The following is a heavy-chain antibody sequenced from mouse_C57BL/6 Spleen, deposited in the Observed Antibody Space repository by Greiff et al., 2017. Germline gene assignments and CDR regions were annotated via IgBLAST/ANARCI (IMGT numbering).Heavy chain of an antibody. CDR1: GYAFSSSW. J-gene: IGHJ4*01. Sequence: QVQLQQSGPELVKPGASVKISCKASGYAFSSSWMNWVKQRPGQGREWIGRIYPGDGDTNYNGKFKGKATLTADKSSSTAYMQLSSLTSEDSAVYFCARSWEGDAMDYWGQGTSVTVSS. D-gene: IGHD4-1*01. V-gene: IGHV1-82*01. CDR2: IYPGDGDT. CDR3: ARSWEGDAMDY.